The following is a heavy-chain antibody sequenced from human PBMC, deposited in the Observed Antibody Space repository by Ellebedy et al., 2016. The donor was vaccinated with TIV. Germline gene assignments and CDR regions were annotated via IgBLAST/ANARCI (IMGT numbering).Heavy chain of an antibody. CDR2: IYYTGNT. CDR3: ARTSVSDYWYFDL. Sequence: MPSETLSLTCSVSGGSITSGTHYWGWVRQPPGRGLEWIASIYYTGNTYYSPSLKSRVTISVDTSKNHFSLRLTSVTAADTAIYYCARTSVSDYWYFDLWGRGTLVTVSS. D-gene: IGHD5/OR15-5a*01. CDR1: GGSITSGTHY. J-gene: IGHJ2*01. V-gene: IGHV4-39*07.